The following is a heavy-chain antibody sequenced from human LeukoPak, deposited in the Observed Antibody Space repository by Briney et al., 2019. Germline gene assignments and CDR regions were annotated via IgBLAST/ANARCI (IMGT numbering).Heavy chain of an antibody. CDR3: ANGIAPAT. V-gene: IGHV3-9*01. D-gene: IGHD2-21*01. CDR2: ISWNSGSI. CDR1: GFTFDDYA. J-gene: IGHJ5*02. Sequence: GGSLRLSCAASGFTFDDYAMHWVRQAPGKGLEWVSGISWNSGSIGYADSVKGRFTISRDNAKNSLYLQMNSLRAEDTALYYCANGIAPATWGQGTLVTVSS.